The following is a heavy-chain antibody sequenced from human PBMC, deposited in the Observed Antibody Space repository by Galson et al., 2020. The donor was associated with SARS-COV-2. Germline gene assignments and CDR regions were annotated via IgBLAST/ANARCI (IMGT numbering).Heavy chain of an antibody. CDR3: LSYSSTRQNH. Sequence: GLKYVSAISSNGGTSFYADSVNGRFTMSRDNSRNMFYLQMTALRPEDTAFYYCLSYSSTRQNHWGQGTLVTVSS. D-gene: IGHD2-2*01. V-gene: IGHV3-64D*06. J-gene: IGHJ5*02. CDR2: ISSNGGTS.